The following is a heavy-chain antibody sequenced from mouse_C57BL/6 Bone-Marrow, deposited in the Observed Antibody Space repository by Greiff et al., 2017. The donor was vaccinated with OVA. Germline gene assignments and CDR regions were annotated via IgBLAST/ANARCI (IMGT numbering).Heavy chain of an antibody. D-gene: IGHD1-1*01. CDR1: GYTFTDHT. V-gene: IGHV1-78*01. Sequence: QVQLQQSAAELVKPGASVKISCKVSGYTFTDHTIHWMKQRPAQGLEWIGYIYPRDGSTKYNEKFKGKATLTADKSSSTAYMQLNSLTSEDSAVYFCARRHYGSSYVSWFAYWGQGTLVTVSA. CDR3: ARRHYGSSYVSWFAY. CDR2: IYPRDGST. J-gene: IGHJ3*01.